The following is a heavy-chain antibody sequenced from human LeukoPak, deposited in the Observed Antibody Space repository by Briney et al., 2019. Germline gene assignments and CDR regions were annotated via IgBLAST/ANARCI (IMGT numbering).Heavy chain of an antibody. CDR3: ARRAHYYDSSGYYYYFDY. Sequence: SETVSLTCSVSGGSISSSSYYWGLIRQPPGKGLEWIGSIYYSGSTYYNPSLKSRVTISVDTSKNQFSLKLSSVTAADTAVYYCARRAHYYDSSGYYYYFDYWGQGTLVTVSS. D-gene: IGHD3-22*01. CDR1: GGSISSSSYY. J-gene: IGHJ4*02. CDR2: IYYSGST. V-gene: IGHV4-39*01.